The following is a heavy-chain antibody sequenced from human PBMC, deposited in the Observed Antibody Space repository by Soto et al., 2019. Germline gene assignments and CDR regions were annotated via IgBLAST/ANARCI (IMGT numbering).Heavy chain of an antibody. CDR3: ARSVAVPGAHIDY. CDR2: VYYTGST. Sequence: PXEILSLTCSVAGCSISGSYWSWIRQSPGKGLEWLGYVYYTGSTNYSPSLRSRVSISVDTSKNEFSLRLSSVTAADTAVYFCARSVAVPGAHIDYWGQGTQVTVSS. V-gene: IGHV4-59*01. CDR1: GCSISGSY. D-gene: IGHD6-19*01. J-gene: IGHJ4*02.